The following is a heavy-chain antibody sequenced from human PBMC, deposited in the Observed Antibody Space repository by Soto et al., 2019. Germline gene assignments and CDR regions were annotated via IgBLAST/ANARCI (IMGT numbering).Heavy chain of an antibody. D-gene: IGHD2-15*01. J-gene: IGHJ4*02. CDR3: ASGYCSGGSCYTPFDY. CDR2: ISSSGSTI. V-gene: IGHV3-11*01. Sequence: GGSLRLSCAASGFTFSDYYMSWIRQAPGKGLEWVSYISSSGSTIYYADSVKGRFTISRDNAKNSLYLQMNSLRAEDTAVYYCASGYCSGGSCYTPFDYWGQGTLVTVSS. CDR1: GFTFSDYY.